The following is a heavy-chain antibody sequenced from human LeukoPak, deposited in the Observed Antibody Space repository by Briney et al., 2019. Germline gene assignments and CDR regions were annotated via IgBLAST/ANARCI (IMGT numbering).Heavy chain of an antibody. CDR2: ISGSGGST. CDR1: GFTFNSYA. D-gene: IGHD2-15*01. Sequence: GGSLRLSCAGSGFTFNSYAMSWVRQTPGKGLEWVSGISGSGGSTYYADSVTGRFTISRDNSKNTLYLQMDSLRAEDTAVYYCARDLVGSLIDYWGQGTLVTVSS. CDR3: ARDLVGSLIDY. V-gene: IGHV3-23*01. J-gene: IGHJ4*02.